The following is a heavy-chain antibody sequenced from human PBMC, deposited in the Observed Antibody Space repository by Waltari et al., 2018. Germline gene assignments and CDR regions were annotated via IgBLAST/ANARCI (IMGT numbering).Heavy chain of an antibody. Sequence: QVQLVQSGAEVKKPGSSVKVSCKASGGTFSSYAISWVRQAPGQGLEWMGRIIPIFGTANYAQKFQGRVTITADKSTSTAYMELNSLRAEDTAVYYCARDGGYSSSSGYYYYGMDVWGQGTTVTVSS. J-gene: IGHJ6*02. CDR3: ARDGGYSSSSGYYYYGMDV. CDR1: GGTFSSYA. D-gene: IGHD6-6*01. V-gene: IGHV1-69*08. CDR2: IIPIFGTA.